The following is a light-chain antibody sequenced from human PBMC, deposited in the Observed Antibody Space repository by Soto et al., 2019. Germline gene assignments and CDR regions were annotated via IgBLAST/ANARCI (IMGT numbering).Light chain of an antibody. V-gene: IGKV3-20*01. Sequence: EIVLTQSPGTLSLSPGERATLSCRASQSVSSSYLAWYQQKPGQAPRPLIYGASRRATGIPDRFSGSGSGTDFTLPISRLEPEDFAVYYLQPDASSPVFTVGPGTKVDI. CDR2: GAS. CDR3: QPDASSPVFT. CDR1: QSVSSSY. J-gene: IGKJ3*01.